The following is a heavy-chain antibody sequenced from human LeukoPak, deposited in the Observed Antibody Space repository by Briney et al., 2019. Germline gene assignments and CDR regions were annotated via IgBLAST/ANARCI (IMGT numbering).Heavy chain of an antibody. D-gene: IGHD3-10*01. V-gene: IGHV3-53*01. CDR3: ARAVVRGVIIHFDY. CDR2: IYTGGST. Sequence: GGSLRLSCAASGLTVSSNYMSWVRQAPGKGLEWVSVIYTGGSTYYADPVKGRFTISRDNSKNTLYLQMHSLRAEDTAVYYCARAVVRGVIIHFDYWGQGTLVTVSS. J-gene: IGHJ4*02. CDR1: GLTVSSNY.